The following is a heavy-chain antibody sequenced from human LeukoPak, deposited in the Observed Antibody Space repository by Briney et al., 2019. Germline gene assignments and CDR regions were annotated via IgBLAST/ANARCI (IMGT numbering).Heavy chain of an antibody. CDR1: GGSFSGYY. CDR2: INHSGST. J-gene: IGHJ4*02. CDR3: ARGTLWFGELSLYFDY. V-gene: IGHV4-34*01. Sequence: SETLSLTCAVYGGSFSGYYWSWIRQPPGKGLEWIGEINHSGSTNYNPSLKSRVTISVDTSKNQFSLKLSSVTAADAAVYYCARGTLWFGELSLYFDYWGQGTLVTVSS. D-gene: IGHD3-10*01.